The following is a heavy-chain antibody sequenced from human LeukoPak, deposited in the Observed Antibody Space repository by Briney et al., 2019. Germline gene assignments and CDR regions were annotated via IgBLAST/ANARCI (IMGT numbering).Heavy chain of an antibody. V-gene: IGHV2-70*11. D-gene: IGHD6-13*01. CDR1: GFSLSTSGMC. CDR3: ARSSSSWSEGWFDP. CDR2: IDWDDDK. Sequence: GSGPALVKPTQTLTLTCTFSGFSLSTSGMCVSWIRQPPGKALEWLARIDWDDDKYYSTSLKTRLTISKDTSKNQVVLTMTNMDPVDTATYYCARSSSSWSEGWFDPWGQGTLVTVSS. J-gene: IGHJ5*02.